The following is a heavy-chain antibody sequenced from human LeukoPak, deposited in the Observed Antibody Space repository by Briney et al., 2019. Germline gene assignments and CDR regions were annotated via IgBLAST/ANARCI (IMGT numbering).Heavy chain of an antibody. CDR2: ISSDGSQK. J-gene: IGHJ2*01. CDR3: VKDKDYGASGWYFDL. D-gene: IGHD4-17*01. Sequence: PGGSLRLSCAASGFTFSRYGMHWVRQAPGEGLEWVAVISSDGSQKDYADSVKGRFTISRDNSKNTLYLQMNSLRVEDTSVYYCVKDKDYGASGWYFDLWGRGTLVTVSS. CDR1: GFTFSRYG. V-gene: IGHV3-30*18.